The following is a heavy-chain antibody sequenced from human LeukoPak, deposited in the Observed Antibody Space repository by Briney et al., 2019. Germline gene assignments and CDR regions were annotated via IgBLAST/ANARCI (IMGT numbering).Heavy chain of an antibody. V-gene: IGHV3-48*01. J-gene: IGHJ4*02. Sequence: PGGSLRLSCAASGFTFSSYSMNWVRQAPGKGLEWISYIRSNSDTIYYADSVKGRFTISRDTAENSLYLQMSSLRAEDTAVYYCARDPRYSGYDYFDYWGQGTLVTVSS. CDR3: ARDPRYSGYDYFDY. CDR2: IRSNSDTI. D-gene: IGHD5-12*01. CDR1: GFTFSSYS.